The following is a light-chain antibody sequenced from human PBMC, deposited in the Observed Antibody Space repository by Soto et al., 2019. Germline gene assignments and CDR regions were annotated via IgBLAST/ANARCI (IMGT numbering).Light chain of an antibody. CDR2: GAS. V-gene: IGKV3-15*01. Sequence: EIMMTQSPATLSVSPGEGGTLSCRASQSIRSSLVCYQQKPGQAPRLLIYGASNRATDIPARFSGSGSGTDFTLTISSLQSEDFAVYYCQQYVEFPYTFGQGTRLEIK. J-gene: IGKJ2*01. CDR1: QSIRSS. CDR3: QQYVEFPYT.